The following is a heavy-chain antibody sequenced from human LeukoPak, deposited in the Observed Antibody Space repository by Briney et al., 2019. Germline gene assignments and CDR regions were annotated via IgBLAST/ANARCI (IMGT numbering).Heavy chain of an antibody. V-gene: IGHV3-11*04. J-gene: IGHJ3*02. D-gene: IGHD3-10*01. CDR2: ISSSGSTI. Sequence: PSETLSLTCAVYGGSFSGYYMSWIRQAPGKGLEWVSYISSSGSTIYYADSVKGRFTISRDNAKNSLYLQMNSLRAEDTAVYYCARVLRGGDDAFDIWGQGTMVTVSS. CDR1: GGSFSGYY. CDR3: ARVLRGGDDAFDI.